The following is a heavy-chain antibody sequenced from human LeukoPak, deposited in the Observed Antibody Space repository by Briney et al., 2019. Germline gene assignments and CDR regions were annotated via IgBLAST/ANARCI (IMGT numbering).Heavy chain of an antibody. D-gene: IGHD2-21*02. V-gene: IGHV3-53*01. Sequence: PGGSLRLSCAASGFTVRSNYMSWVRQAPGKGLEWVSVIYSGGSTYYADSVKGRFTISRDNSKNALYLQMNSLRAEDTAVYYCARDGLAYCGGDCYSGPYYYYGMDVWGQRTTVTVSS. CDR2: IYSGGST. CDR3: ARDGLAYCGGDCYSGPYYYYGMDV. J-gene: IGHJ6*02. CDR1: GFTVRSNY.